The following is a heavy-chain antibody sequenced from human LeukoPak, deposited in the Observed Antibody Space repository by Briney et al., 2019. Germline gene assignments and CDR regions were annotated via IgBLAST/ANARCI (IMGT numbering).Heavy chain of an antibody. J-gene: IGHJ4*02. Sequence: GGSLRLSCAASGFTFSSYWMSWVRQAPGKGLEWVANIKQDGSEKYYVDSVKGRFTISRDNAKNSLYLQMNSLRAEDTAVYYCAREKYSSWYASGPFDYWGQGTLVTVSS. CDR1: GFTFSSYW. D-gene: IGHD6-13*01. CDR3: AREKYSSWYASGPFDY. V-gene: IGHV3-7*01. CDR2: IKQDGSEK.